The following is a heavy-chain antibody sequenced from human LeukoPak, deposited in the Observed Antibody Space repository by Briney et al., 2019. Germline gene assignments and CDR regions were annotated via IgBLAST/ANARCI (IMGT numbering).Heavy chain of an antibody. J-gene: IGHJ6*02. D-gene: IGHD6-13*01. CDR2: IIPIFGTA. Sequence: ASVKVSCKASGGTFSSYAISWVRQAPGQGLEWMGGIIPIFGTANYAQKFQGRVTITTDESTSTVYMELSSLRSEDTAVYYCARDKDFRHIAAAGTVDSYYYGMDVWGQGTTVTVSS. V-gene: IGHV1-69*05. CDR3: ARDKDFRHIAAAGTVDSYYYGMDV. CDR1: GGTFSSYA.